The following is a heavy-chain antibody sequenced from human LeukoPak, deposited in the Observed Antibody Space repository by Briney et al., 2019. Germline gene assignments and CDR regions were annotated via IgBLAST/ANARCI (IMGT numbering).Heavy chain of an antibody. CDR3: ARDVSPGWQQPADY. CDR1: GCTFTSYG. D-gene: IGHD6-13*01. V-gene: IGHV1-18*01. Sequence: ASVKVSCKASGCTFTSYGISWVRQAPGQGLEWMGWISAYNGNTNYAQKLQGRVTMTTDTSTSTAYMELRSLRSDDTAVYYCARDVSPGWQQPADYWGQGTLVTVSS. CDR2: ISAYNGNT. J-gene: IGHJ4*02.